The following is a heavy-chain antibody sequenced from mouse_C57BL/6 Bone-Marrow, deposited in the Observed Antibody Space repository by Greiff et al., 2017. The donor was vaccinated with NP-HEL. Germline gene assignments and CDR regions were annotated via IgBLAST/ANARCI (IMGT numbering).Heavy chain of an antibody. CDR2: IYTRDVSI. CDR3: ARFTTVVATEWYFGG. CDR1: GYTFADHT. V-gene: IGHV1-78*01. J-gene: IGHJ1*03. Sequence: VQLQESYAALVKPCASVKISCMDSGYTFADHTIHWMKPRPEQGLEWIGYIYTRDVSINNTEKFTGMATLTVDKSSSTAYMQLSSLTSEDSAVYFCARFTTVVATEWYFGGWGTGPTVT. D-gene: IGHD1-1*01.